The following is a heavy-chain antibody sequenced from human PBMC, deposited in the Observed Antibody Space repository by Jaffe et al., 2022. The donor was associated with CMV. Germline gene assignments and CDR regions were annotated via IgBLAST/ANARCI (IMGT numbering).Heavy chain of an antibody. D-gene: IGHD3-16*02. CDR2: IWYDGSNK. V-gene: IGHV3-33*08. J-gene: IGHJ4*02. CDR1: GFTFSSYG. CDR3: ARDVSDYDYVWGSYRYLDY. Sequence: QVQLVESGGGVVQPGRSLRLSCAASGFTFSSYGMHWVRQAPGKGLEWVAVIWYDGSNKYYADSVKGRFTISRDNSKNTLYLQMNSLRAEDTAVYYCARDVSDYDYVWGSYRYLDYWGQGTLVTVSS.